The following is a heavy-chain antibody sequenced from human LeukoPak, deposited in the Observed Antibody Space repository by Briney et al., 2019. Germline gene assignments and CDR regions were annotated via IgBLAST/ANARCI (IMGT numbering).Heavy chain of an antibody. CDR1: GGSISSSSYY. V-gene: IGHV4-39*07. CDR3: ARSDGYGLVGI. J-gene: IGHJ3*02. CDR2: IYYSGST. D-gene: IGHD3-10*01. Sequence: SETLSLTCTDSGGSISSSSYYWGWIRQPPGKGLEWIGSIYYSGSTYYNPSLKSRVTISVDTSKNQFSLKLSSVTAADTAVYYCARSDGYGLVGIWGQGTMVTVSS.